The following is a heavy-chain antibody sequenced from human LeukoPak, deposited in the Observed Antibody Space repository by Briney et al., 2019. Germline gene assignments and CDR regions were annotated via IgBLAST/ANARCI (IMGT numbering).Heavy chain of an antibody. V-gene: IGHV4-59*01. D-gene: IGHD4-23*01. Sequence: SETLSLTCAVSGGSISNYYWSWIRQPPGKELEWIGYICYSGTSNYNPSLKSRVTISVDASKNQFSLKLSSVTAADTAVYYCARAPGVVTSFDYWGQGTLVSVSS. CDR3: ARAPGVVTSFDY. J-gene: IGHJ4*02. CDR2: ICYSGTS. CDR1: GGSISNYY.